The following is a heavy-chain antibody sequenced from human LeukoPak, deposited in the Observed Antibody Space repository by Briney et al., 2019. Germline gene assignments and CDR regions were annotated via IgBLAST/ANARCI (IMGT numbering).Heavy chain of an antibody. J-gene: IGHJ4*02. CDR2: TRNKASSYTT. CDR3: TRAYATSSRTPGY. V-gene: IGHV3-72*01. D-gene: IGHD6-6*01. Sequence: QSGRSLRLSCAASGFTFSDHYMDWVRQAPGKGLEWVGRTRNKASSYTTEYAASVKGRFTISRDDLKNSLYLQMNSLKTEDTAVYYCTRAYATSSRTPGYWGQGTLVTVSS. CDR1: GFTFSDHY.